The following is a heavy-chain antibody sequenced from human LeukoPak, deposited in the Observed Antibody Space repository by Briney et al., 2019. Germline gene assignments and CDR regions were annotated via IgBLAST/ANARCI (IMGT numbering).Heavy chain of an antibody. CDR2: ISGSGGST. D-gene: IGHD3-22*01. CDR1: GFTFSSYA. Sequence: GGSLRLSCAAPGFTFSSYAMSWVRQAPGKGLEWVSAISGSGGSTYYADSVKGRFTISRDNSKNTLYLQMNSLRAEDTAVYYCAKPLVYDSSGYYYGYYYYGMDVWGQGTTVTVSS. V-gene: IGHV3-23*01. J-gene: IGHJ6*02. CDR3: AKPLVYDSSGYYYGYYYYGMDV.